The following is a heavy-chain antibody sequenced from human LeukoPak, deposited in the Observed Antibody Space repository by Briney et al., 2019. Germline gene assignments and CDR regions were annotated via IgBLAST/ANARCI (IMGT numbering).Heavy chain of an antibody. V-gene: IGHV1-46*01. CDR1: GYTFTSYY. Sequence: ASVKVSCKASGYTFTSYYMHWVRQAPGQGLEWMGIINPSGGSTSYAQKFQGRVTMTRDTSTSTVYMELSSLRSEDTAVYYCARARNYYGSGSYPFGMDVWGQGTTVTVSS. J-gene: IGHJ6*02. CDR3: ARARNYYGSGSYPFGMDV. CDR2: INPSGGST. D-gene: IGHD3-10*01.